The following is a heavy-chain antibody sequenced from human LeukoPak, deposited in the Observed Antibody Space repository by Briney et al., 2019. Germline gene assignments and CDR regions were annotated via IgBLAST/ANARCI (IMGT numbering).Heavy chain of an antibody. V-gene: IGHV1-18*01. CDR1: GYTFTSYG. CDR2: ISGYNGNP. CDR3: ARDDCTSGVCYIAY. J-gene: IGHJ4*02. Sequence: VSVKVSCKASGYTFTSYGISWVRQAPGQGPEWMGWISGYNGNPKYAQKVQGRVTMTTDTSTSTAHMELRSLRSDDTAVYYCARDDCTSGVCYIAYWGQGTLVTVSS. D-gene: IGHD2-8*01.